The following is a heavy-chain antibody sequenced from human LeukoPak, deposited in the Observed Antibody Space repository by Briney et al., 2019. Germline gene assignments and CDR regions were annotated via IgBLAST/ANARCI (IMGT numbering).Heavy chain of an antibody. CDR2: INPNSGGT. CDR1: GYTFTGYY. J-gene: IGHJ3*02. Sequence: ASVRVSCKASGYTFTGYYMHWVRKAPGQGLEWMGWINPNSGGTNNAQKFQGRVTMTRDTSISTAYMELSRLRSDDTAVYYCARAPSIWFALHAFDIWGQGTMVTVSS. CDR3: ARAPSIWFALHAFDI. V-gene: IGHV1-2*02. D-gene: IGHD3-10*01.